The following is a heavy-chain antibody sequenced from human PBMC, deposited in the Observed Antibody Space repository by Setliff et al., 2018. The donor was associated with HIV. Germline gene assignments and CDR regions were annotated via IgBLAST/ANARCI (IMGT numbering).Heavy chain of an antibody. J-gene: IGHJ4*02. CDR3: AKDSNYRGVAVRRGFYLDY. CDR2: IWYDGNNK. CDR1: GITFSNYG. Sequence: PGGSLRLSCAASGITFSNYGMHWVRQAPGKGLEWVAVIWYDGNNKYYADSVKGRFTISRDNFKNTLYLQMNSLRAEDTAVYYCAKDSNYRGVAVRRGFYLDYWGQGKLVTVSS. V-gene: IGHV3-30*02. D-gene: IGHD6-6*01.